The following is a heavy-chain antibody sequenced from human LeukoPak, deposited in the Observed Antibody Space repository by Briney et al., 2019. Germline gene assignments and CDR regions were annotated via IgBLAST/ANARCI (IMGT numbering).Heavy chain of an antibody. CDR2: ISGSGGST. D-gene: IGHD6-6*01. Sequence: GGSLRLSCAASGLTGSHNYVSWVRQAPGKGLEWVSAISGSGGSTYYADSVKGRFTISRDNSKNTLYLQMNSLRVEDTAVYYCAKDHVYSSSSFDYWGLGTLVTVSS. CDR1: GLTGSHNY. J-gene: IGHJ4*02. CDR3: AKDHVYSSSSFDY. V-gene: IGHV3-23*01.